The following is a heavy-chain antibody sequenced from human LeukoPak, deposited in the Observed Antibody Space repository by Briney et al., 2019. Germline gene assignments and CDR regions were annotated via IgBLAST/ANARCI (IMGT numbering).Heavy chain of an antibody. CDR3: ARDLGYSYGLDFDY. CDR1: GYTFTGYY. CDR2: INPNSGGT. D-gene: IGHD5-18*01. J-gene: IGHJ4*02. Sequence: GASVKVSCKASGYTFTGYYMHWVRQAPGQGLEWMGWINPNSGGTNYAQKFQGRVTMTRDTSISTAYMELSRLRSDDTAVYYCARDLGYSYGLDFDYWGQGTLVTVSS. V-gene: IGHV1-2*02.